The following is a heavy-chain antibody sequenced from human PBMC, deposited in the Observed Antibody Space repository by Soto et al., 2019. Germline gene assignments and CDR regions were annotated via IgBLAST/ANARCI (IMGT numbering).Heavy chain of an antibody. Sequence: QVQLVQSGAEMKKPGSSVKVSCKASGGTLSNYGINWLRQAPGQGLEWMGGMIPPSGPAQYAESFHGRLTVSAAESTATAFMELTSLTSADTAVYYCARSHSSGYTIAENFQDWGQGTLVTVSS. CDR3: ARSHSSGYTIAENFQD. CDR1: GGTLSNYG. D-gene: IGHD3-22*01. V-gene: IGHV1-69*01. CDR2: MIPPSGPA. J-gene: IGHJ1*01.